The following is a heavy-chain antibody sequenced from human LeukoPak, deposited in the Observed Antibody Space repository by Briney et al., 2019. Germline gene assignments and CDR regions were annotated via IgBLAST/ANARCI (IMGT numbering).Heavy chain of an antibody. J-gene: IGHJ3*02. Sequence: GGSLRLSCAASGFTFSSYAMSWVRQAPGKGLEWVSAISGSGGSTYYADSVKGRFTISRDNAKNSLYLQMNSLRAEDTAVYYCARGLLYSGSYYGNDAFDIWGQGTMVTVSS. CDR3: ARGLLYSGSYYGNDAFDI. CDR2: ISGSGGST. D-gene: IGHD1-26*01. CDR1: GFTFSSYA. V-gene: IGHV3-23*01.